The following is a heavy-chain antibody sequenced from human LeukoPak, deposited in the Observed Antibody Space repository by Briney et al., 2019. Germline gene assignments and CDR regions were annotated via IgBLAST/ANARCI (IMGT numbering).Heavy chain of an antibody. J-gene: IGHJ4*02. V-gene: IGHV4-4*02. CDR1: GGSISSSNW. CDR2: IYHSGST. Sequence: SETLSLTCAVSGGSISSSNWWSWVRQPPGKGLEWIGEIYHSGSTNYNPSLKSRVTISVDKSKNQFSLKLSSATAADTAVYYCARVEIVGTAMVRWGQGTLVTVSS. CDR3: ARVEIVGTAMVR. D-gene: IGHD5-18*01.